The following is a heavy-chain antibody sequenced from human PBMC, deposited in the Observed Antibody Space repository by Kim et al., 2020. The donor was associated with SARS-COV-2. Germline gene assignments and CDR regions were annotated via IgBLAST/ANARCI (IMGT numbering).Heavy chain of an antibody. J-gene: IGHJ4*02. V-gene: IGHV3-48*02. D-gene: IGHD6-13*01. CDR3: GGDSPGGTVSSSWALAY. Sequence: VKGRFTISRDNAKNSLYLQMNSLRDEDTAVYYCGGDSPGGTVSSSWALAYWGQGTLVTVSS.